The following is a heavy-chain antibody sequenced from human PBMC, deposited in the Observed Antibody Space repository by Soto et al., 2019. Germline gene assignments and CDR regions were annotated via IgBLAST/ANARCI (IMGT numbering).Heavy chain of an antibody. CDR3: ARGPIYYYYYYGMDV. Sequence: QVQLQQWGAGLLKPSETLSLTCAVYGGSFSGYYWSWIRQPPGKGLEWIGEINHSGSTNYNPSLKSRVTISVDTSKNQFSLKPSSVTAADTAVYYCARGPIYYYYYYGMDVWGQGTTVTVSS. J-gene: IGHJ6*02. V-gene: IGHV4-34*01. CDR1: GGSFSGYY. D-gene: IGHD3-3*01. CDR2: INHSGST.